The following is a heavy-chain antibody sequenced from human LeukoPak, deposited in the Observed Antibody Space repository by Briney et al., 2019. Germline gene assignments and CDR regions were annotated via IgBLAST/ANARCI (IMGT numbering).Heavy chain of an antibody. CDR1: GFIFSTYW. CDR3: ARGGSTSSLFWDD. Sequence: GGSLRLSGAPSGFIFSTYWMTWVRQAPGKGLEWVANIKQDGSEKYYVDSVKGRFTISRDNARNSLFLQMNSLRADDTAVYYCARGGSTSSLFWDDWGQGTLVTVSS. CDR2: IKQDGSEK. D-gene: IGHD3-16*01. J-gene: IGHJ4*02. V-gene: IGHV3-7*03.